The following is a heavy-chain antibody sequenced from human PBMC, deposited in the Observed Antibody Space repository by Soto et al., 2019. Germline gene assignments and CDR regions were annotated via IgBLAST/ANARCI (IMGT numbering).Heavy chain of an antibody. CDR2: ISYDGSNE. Sequence: GSLRLSCAVSGFTFSSYGMHWVRQAPGKGLEWVAHISYDGSNEHYVDSVKGRFTISRDNAKNSLYLQMNSLRAEDTAVYYCARDYSSYGPFDYWGQGTLVTVSS. CDR1: GFTFSSYG. V-gene: IGHV3-30*03. D-gene: IGHD5-18*01. J-gene: IGHJ4*02. CDR3: ARDYSSYGPFDY.